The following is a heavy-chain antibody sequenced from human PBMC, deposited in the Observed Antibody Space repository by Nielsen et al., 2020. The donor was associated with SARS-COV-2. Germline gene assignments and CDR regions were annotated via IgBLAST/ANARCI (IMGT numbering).Heavy chain of an antibody. J-gene: IGHJ5*02. CDR1: GGSFSGYY. Sequence: SETLSLTCAVYGGSFSGYYWSWIRQPPGKGLEWIGEINHSGSTNYNPSLKSRVTISVDTSKNQFSLKLSSVTAADTAVYYCARRVGTVTNLDNWFDPWGQGTLVTVSS. CDR2: INHSGST. CDR3: ARRVGTVTNLDNWFDP. D-gene: IGHD4-17*01. V-gene: IGHV4-34*01.